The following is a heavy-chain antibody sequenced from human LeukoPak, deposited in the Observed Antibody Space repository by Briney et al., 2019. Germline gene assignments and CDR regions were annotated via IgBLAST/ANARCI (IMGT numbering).Heavy chain of an antibody. CDR2: INPSGGST. CDR3: VVLGYCSGGSCYDTWFDP. J-gene: IGHJ5*02. D-gene: IGHD2-15*01. Sequence: ASVKVSCKASGYTFTSYYMHWVRQAPGQGLEWMGIINPSGGSTSYAQKFQGRVTMTRDMSTSTVYTELSSLRSEDTAVYYCVVLGYCSGGSCYDTWFDPWGQGTLVTVSS. V-gene: IGHV1-46*01. CDR1: GYTFTSYY.